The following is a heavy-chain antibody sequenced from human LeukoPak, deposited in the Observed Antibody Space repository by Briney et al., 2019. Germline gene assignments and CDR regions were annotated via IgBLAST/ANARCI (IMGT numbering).Heavy chain of an antibody. J-gene: IGHJ3*02. V-gene: IGHV1-3*01. CDR2: INAGHGNT. CDR3: AREESYYYDSSGYSNFGIDI. D-gene: IGHD3-22*01. Sequence: ASVKVSCKASGYTFTSYAIQWVRQAPGQRLEWMGWINAGHGNTKYSQNFQGRVTITRDTSASTAYMELSSLRSEDTAVYYCAREESYYYDSSGYSNFGIDIWGQGTMVTVSS. CDR1: GYTFTSYA.